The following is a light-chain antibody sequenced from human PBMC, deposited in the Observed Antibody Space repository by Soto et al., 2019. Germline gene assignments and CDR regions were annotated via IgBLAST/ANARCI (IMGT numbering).Light chain of an antibody. Sequence: QSALTQPPSVSGAPGQRVTISCTGSSSNIGAGYDVHWYQQLPGTAPKLLIYGNSNRPSGVPDRFSGSKSGTSASLAITGLRAEDGADYYCQSYDSSLSGSLFGGGTKLTVL. CDR3: QSYDSSLSGSL. CDR1: SSNIGAGYD. V-gene: IGLV1-40*01. J-gene: IGLJ2*01. CDR2: GNS.